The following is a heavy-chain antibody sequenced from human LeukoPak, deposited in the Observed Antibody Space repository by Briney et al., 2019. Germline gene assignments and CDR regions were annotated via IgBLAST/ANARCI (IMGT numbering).Heavy chain of an antibody. CDR1: GFTFSSYA. Sequence: GGSLRLSCAASGFTFSSYAMSWVRQAPGKGLEWVSHISDGGITTYYADSVKGRFTISRDNTENTLYLQMNSLRVDDTALYYCATSRGATMVALDYWGQGTLVTVSS. D-gene: IGHD5-24*01. CDR3: ATSRGATMVALDY. CDR2: ISDGGITT. J-gene: IGHJ4*02. V-gene: IGHV3-23*01.